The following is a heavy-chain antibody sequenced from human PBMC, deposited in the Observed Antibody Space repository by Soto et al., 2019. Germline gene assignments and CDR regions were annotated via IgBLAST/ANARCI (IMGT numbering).Heavy chain of an antibody. CDR3: ARVLLYSSGWYGWFDP. D-gene: IGHD6-19*01. Sequence: QVQLVQSGAEVKKPGSSVKVSCKASGGTFSSYAISWVRQAPGQGLEWMGGFIPIFGTANYAQKFQGRVTTTADEYTSTAYMVLSSLISEDTAVYYCARVLLYSSGWYGWFDPWGQGTLVTVSS. CDR2: FIPIFGTA. V-gene: IGHV1-69*01. CDR1: GGTFSSYA. J-gene: IGHJ5*02.